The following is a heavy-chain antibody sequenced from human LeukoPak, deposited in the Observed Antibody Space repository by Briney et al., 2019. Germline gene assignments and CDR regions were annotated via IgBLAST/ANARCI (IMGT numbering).Heavy chain of an antibody. CDR3: ARGRCSSTSCHYYYCYYMDV. D-gene: IGHD2-2*01. CDR2: IIPIFGTA. J-gene: IGHJ6*03. V-gene: IGHV1-69*13. Sequence: SVKVSCKASGGTFSSYAISWVRQAPGQGLEWMGGIIPIFGTANYAQKFQGRVTITADESTSTAYMELSSLRSEDTAVYYCARGRCSSTSCHYYYCYYMDVWGKGTTVTVSS. CDR1: GGTFSSYA.